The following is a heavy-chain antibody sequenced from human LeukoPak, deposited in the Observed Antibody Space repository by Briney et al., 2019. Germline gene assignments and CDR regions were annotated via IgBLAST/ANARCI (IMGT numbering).Heavy chain of an antibody. Sequence: ASVKVSCKASGYTFTGYYMHWVRQAPGQGLEWMGWINPNSGGTNYAQKFQGRVTMTRDTSISTAYMELSRMRSDDTAVYYCARESSSGWTNFDYWGQGTLVTVSS. CDR1: GYTFTGYY. J-gene: IGHJ4*02. D-gene: IGHD6-19*01. V-gene: IGHV1-2*02. CDR2: INPNSGGT. CDR3: ARESSSGWTNFDY.